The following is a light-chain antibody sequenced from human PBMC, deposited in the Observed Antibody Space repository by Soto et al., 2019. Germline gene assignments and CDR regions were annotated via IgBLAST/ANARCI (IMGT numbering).Light chain of an antibody. J-gene: IGLJ2*01. V-gene: IGLV2-14*03. CDR3: ASFTRSVTVV. Sequence: QSALTQPASVSGSPGQSITISCAGTSSDVGGYNYVSWYQQHPGKVPRLIISDVNKRPSGVSDRFSGSKSGNTASLTISGVQDEDEADYYCASFTRSVTVVFGGGTKLTVL. CDR1: SSDVGGYNY. CDR2: DVN.